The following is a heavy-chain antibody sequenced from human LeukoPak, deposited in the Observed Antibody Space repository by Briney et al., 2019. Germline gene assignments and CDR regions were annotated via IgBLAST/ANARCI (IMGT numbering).Heavy chain of an antibody. D-gene: IGHD3-3*01. Sequence: SETLSLTCTVSGGSISSYYWSWIRQPPGKGLEWIGYIYYSGSTNYNPSLKSRVTISVDTSKNQFSLKLSSVTAADTAVYYSAGSITIFGVVLWGQGTLVTVSS. CDR1: GGSISSYY. CDR2: IYYSGST. J-gene: IGHJ4*02. V-gene: IGHV4-59*08. CDR3: AGSITIFGVVL.